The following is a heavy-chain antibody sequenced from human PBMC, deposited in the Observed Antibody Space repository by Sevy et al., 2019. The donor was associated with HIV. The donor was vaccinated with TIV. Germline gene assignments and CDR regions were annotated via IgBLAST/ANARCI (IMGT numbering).Heavy chain of an antibody. V-gene: IGHV3-23*01. D-gene: IGHD3-3*02. J-gene: IGHJ3*02. CDR1: EFTFSSHA. CDR2: ISDNGENT. CDR3: ARDGRGISALDI. Sequence: GGSLRLSCTASEFTFSSHAVSWVRQAPGKGLEWVSAISDNGENTHYADSVRGRFTISRDNFKNTLYLQMNSLRAEDTALYYCARDGRGISALDIWGQGTMVTVSS.